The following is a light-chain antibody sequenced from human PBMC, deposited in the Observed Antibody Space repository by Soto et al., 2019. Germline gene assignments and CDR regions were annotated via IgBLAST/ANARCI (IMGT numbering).Light chain of an antibody. CDR1: GSDVGTYDF. J-gene: IGLJ2*01. V-gene: IGLV2-23*03. Sequence: QSALTQPASVSGSPGQSITISCTGTGSDVGTYDFVSWYQQHPGKAPKVMIYEGTKRPSGVSIRFSGAKSGNTASLTISGLQAEDEADYYCCSNGGSGNFVVFGGGTKVTVL. CDR2: EGT. CDR3: CSNGGSGNFVV.